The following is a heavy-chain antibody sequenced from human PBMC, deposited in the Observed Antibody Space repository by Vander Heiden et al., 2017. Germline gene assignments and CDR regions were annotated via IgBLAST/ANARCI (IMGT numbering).Heavy chain of an antibody. J-gene: IGHJ3*02. V-gene: IGHV3-15*07. D-gene: IGHD3-3*02. CDR3: TTELADAFDI. CDR2: IKSKTDGGTT. CDR1: GSTFSNAR. Sequence: EVQLVESGGGLVKPGGSLRLSCPASGSTFSNARMNWVRQAPGKGLEWVGRIKSKTDGGTTDCAAPVKGRFTISRDDSKNTLYLQMNSLKTEDTAVYYCTTELADAFDIWGQGTMVTVSS.